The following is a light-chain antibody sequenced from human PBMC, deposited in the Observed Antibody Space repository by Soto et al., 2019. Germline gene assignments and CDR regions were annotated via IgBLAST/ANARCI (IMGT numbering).Light chain of an antibody. CDR2: DTH. CDR3: ATWDNSLSAGV. J-gene: IGLJ2*01. V-gene: IGLV1-51*01. CDR1: RSNIGNNY. Sequence: QSVLTQPPSVSAAPGEKVTISCSGSRSNIGNNYVSWYQQFPGMPPKLLIYDTHNRPSGIPDRFSGSKSGTSATLDITGLQTGDEADYYCATWDNSLSAGVFGGGTKVTVL.